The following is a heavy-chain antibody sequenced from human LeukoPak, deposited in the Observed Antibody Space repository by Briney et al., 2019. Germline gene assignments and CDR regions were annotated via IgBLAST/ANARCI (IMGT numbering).Heavy chain of an antibody. D-gene: IGHD3-10*01. J-gene: IGHJ4*02. Sequence: GWSLRLSCAASGFTFSSYAMSWVRQAPGKGLEGVSRISGSGGSTYYADSVKGRLTISRDNYKNALYLQMNSLRAEDTAVYYCAKGRYYGSGKWGYFEYWGQGTLVTVSS. CDR1: GFTFSSYA. CDR3: AKGRYYGSGKWGYFEY. CDR2: ISGSGGST. V-gene: IGHV3-23*01.